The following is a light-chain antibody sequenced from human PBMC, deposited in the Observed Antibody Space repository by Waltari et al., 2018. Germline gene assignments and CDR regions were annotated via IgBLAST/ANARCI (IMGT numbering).Light chain of an antibody. CDR2: EVS. CDR3: SSYAGSNDPVV. J-gene: IGLJ2*01. V-gene: IGLV2-8*01. CDR1: SSDVGGYNY. Sequence: QSALTQPPSASGSPGQSVAISCTGTSSDVGGYNYVSWYQQHPGKAPKLIIYEVSKRPSGVPECFSGSKSGNAASLTVSGLQADDEADFYCSSYAGSNDPVVFGGGTKLTVL.